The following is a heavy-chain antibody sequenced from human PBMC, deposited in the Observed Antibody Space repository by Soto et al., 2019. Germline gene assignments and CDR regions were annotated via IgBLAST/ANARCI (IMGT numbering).Heavy chain of an antibody. CDR2: ISGSGGST. Sequence: GGSLRLSCAASGFTFSSDAMSWVRQAPGKGLEWVSAISGSGGSTYYADSVKGRFTISRDNSKNTLYLQMNSLRAEDTAVYCCAKFKSMVRGVIYYYYGMDVWGQGTTVTVSS. J-gene: IGHJ6*02. D-gene: IGHD3-10*01. V-gene: IGHV3-23*01. CDR3: AKFKSMVRGVIYYYYGMDV. CDR1: GFTFSSDA.